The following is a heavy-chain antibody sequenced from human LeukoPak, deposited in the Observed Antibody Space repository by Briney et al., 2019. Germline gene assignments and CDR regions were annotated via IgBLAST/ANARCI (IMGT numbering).Heavy chain of an antibody. CDR3: ARDGDRSGYYLYYFDY. D-gene: IGHD3-22*01. J-gene: IGHJ4*02. CDR2: ISGSGGST. Sequence: GGSLRLSCAASGFTFSSYAMSWVRQAPGKGLEWVSAISGSGGSTYYADSVKGRFTISRDNSKNTLYLQMNSLRAEDTAVYYCARDGDRSGYYLYYFDYWGQGTLVTVSS. V-gene: IGHV3-23*01. CDR1: GFTFSSYA.